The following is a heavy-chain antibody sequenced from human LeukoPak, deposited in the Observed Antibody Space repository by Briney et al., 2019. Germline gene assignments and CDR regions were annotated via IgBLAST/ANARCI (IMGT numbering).Heavy chain of an antibody. V-gene: IGHV4-38-2*02. D-gene: IGHD3-10*01. CDR1: GYSISSGYY. CDR3: ARVGYYGSGSYYNVQEFYYFDY. J-gene: IGHJ4*02. Sequence: PSETLSLTCTVSGYSISSGYYWGWIRQPPGKGLEWIGSIYHSGSTYYNPSLKSRVTISVDTSKNQFSLKLSSVTAADTAVYYCARVGYYGSGSYYNVQEFYYFDYWGQGTLVTVSS. CDR2: IYHSGST.